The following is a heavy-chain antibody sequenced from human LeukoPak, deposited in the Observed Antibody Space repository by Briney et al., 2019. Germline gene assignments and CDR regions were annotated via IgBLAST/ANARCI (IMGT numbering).Heavy chain of an antibody. J-gene: IGHJ4*02. Sequence: GGSLRLSCAASGFTFGSYAMSWVRQAPGKGLEWVSAISGSGGSTYYADSVKGRFTISRDNSKNTLYLQMNSLRAEDTAVYYCAKDLVVLVAAPHYFDYWGQGTLVTVSS. V-gene: IGHV3-23*01. CDR2: ISGSGGST. CDR3: AKDLVVLVAAPHYFDY. D-gene: IGHD2-15*01. CDR1: GFTFGSYA.